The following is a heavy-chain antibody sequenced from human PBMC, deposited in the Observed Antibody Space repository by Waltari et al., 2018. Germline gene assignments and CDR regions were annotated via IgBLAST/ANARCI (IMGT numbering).Heavy chain of an antibody. CDR3: ARELDSSSFYYGMDV. V-gene: IGHV3-48*01. Sequence: EVQLVESGGGLVQPGGSLRLSCAASGFTFSSYSMNWVRPAPGKGLEWVSYISSSSSTIYYADSVKGRFTISRDNAKNSLYLQMNSLRAEDTAVYYCARELDSSSFYYGMDVWGQGTTVTVSS. CDR1: GFTFSSYS. CDR2: ISSSSSTI. J-gene: IGHJ6*02. D-gene: IGHD6-6*01.